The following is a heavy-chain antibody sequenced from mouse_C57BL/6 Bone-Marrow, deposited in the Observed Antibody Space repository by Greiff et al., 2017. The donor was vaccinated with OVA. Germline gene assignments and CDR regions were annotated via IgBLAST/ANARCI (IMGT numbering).Heavy chain of an antibody. J-gene: IGHJ3*01. CDR2: FHPYNDDT. Sequence: QVQLKESGAELVKPGASVKMSCKASGYTFTTYPIEWMKQNHGKSLEWIGNFHPYNDDTKYNEKFKGKATLTVEKSSSTVYLELSRLTSDASAVYYGARPGDYDGDWFAYWGQGTLVTVSA. D-gene: IGHD2-4*01. V-gene: IGHV1-47*01. CDR1: GYTFTTYP. CDR3: ARPGDYDGDWFAY.